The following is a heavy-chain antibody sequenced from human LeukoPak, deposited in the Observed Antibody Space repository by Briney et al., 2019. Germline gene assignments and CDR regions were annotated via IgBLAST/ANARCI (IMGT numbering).Heavy chain of an antibody. CDR2: ISGSGGST. Sequence: GGSLRLSCAASGFTFSNYDMTWVRQAPGKGLEWVSAISGSGGSTYYADSVKGRFTISRDNSRNTLYLQMNSLRAEDTAIYYCAKNGDRGAYCSGGTCYPYYYYYMDVWGKGTTVTISS. CDR3: AKNGDRGAYCSGGTCYPYYYYYMDV. J-gene: IGHJ6*03. D-gene: IGHD2-15*01. CDR1: GFTFSNYD. V-gene: IGHV3-23*01.